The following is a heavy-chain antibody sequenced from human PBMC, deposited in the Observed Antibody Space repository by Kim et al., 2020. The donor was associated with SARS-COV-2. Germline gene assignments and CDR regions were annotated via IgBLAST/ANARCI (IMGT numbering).Heavy chain of an antibody. CDR3: AKILLRSVRNYYYMDV. V-gene: IGHV3-23*01. D-gene: IGHD3-9*01. CDR2: ISGSGGST. CDR1: GFTFSSYA. Sequence: GGSLRLSCAASGFTFSSYAMSWVRQAPGKGLEWASAISGSGGSTYYADSVKGRFTISRDNSKNTLYLQMNSLRAEDTAVYYCAKILLRSVRNYYYMDVWGKGTTVTVSS. J-gene: IGHJ6*03.